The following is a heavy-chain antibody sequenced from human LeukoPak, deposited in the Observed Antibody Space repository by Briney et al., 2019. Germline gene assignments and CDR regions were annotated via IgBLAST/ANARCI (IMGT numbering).Heavy chain of an antibody. V-gene: IGHV3-30*18. J-gene: IGHJ4*02. Sequence: GGSLRLSCAASGFTFSSYGMHWVRQAPGKGLEWMAVVSDDGSNKYYEDSVRGRFTISRDNSKNTLHLQMSSLRDEDTAVYYCAKPRLRGGYLFDYWGQGTLVTVSS. CDR3: AKPRLRGGYLFDY. CDR1: GFTFSSYG. CDR2: VSDDGSNK. D-gene: IGHD5-12*01.